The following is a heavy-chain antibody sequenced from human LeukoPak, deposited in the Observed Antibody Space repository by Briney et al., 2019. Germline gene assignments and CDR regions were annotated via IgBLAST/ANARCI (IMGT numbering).Heavy chain of an antibody. Sequence: GRSLRLSRAASGFTFSSYGMHWVRQAPGKGLEGVAYIRYDERDKYYADSVKGRFTISRDNSRSTMYLEMNSLRVEDTAMYYCARDIVVTSVRLYDHWGQGTLVTVSS. V-gene: IGHV3-30*19. CDR3: ARDIVVTSVRLYDH. CDR1: GFTFSSYG. CDR2: IRYDERDK. J-gene: IGHJ4*02. D-gene: IGHD1-26*01.